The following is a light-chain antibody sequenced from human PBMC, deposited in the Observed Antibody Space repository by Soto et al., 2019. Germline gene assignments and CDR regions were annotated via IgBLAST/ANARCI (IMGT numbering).Light chain of an antibody. CDR3: QQYGSSPPWT. CDR2: GAS. CDR1: QSVSSTY. Sequence: EIVLTQSPGTLSLSPGERASLSCRASQSVSSTYLAWYQQKPGQAPRLLIYGASSRATGLPDRFSGSGSGTDFTLTISRLETEDVAVYYCQQYGSSPPWTVGQGTKVEIK. J-gene: IGKJ1*01. V-gene: IGKV3-20*01.